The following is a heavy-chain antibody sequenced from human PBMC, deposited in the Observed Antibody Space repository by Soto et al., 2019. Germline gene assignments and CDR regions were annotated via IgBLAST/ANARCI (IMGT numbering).Heavy chain of an antibody. Sequence: PSETLSLTCTVSGGSISSSSYYWGWIRQPPGKGLEWIGSIYYSGSTYYNPSLKSRVTISVDTSKNQFSLKLSSVTAADTAVYYCARQAMPGSGSYYSPLMDYWGQGTLVTVSS. D-gene: IGHD3-10*01. V-gene: IGHV4-39*01. J-gene: IGHJ4*02. CDR1: GGSISSSSYY. CDR2: IYYSGST. CDR3: ARQAMPGSGSYYSPLMDY.